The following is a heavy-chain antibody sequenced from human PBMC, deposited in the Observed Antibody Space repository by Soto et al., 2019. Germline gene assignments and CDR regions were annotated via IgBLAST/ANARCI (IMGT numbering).Heavy chain of an antibody. J-gene: IGHJ6*02. Sequence: QVQLVQSGAEVKKPGASVKVSCKASGYTFTSYAIHWVRQAPGQRLEWMGWINAGNGNTKYSQKFQGRVTITRDTSASTAYMELSSLRSEDTAVYYCARADLKPCSGDSCYSRNAMDVWGQGTTVTVS. CDR1: GYTFTSYA. D-gene: IGHD2-15*01. CDR3: ARADLKPCSGDSCYSRNAMDV. CDR2: INAGNGNT. V-gene: IGHV1-3*01.